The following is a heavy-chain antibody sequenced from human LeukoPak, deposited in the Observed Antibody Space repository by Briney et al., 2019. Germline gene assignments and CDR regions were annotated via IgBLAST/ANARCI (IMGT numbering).Heavy chain of an antibody. Sequence: GGSLRLSCAASGFTFSSYSMNWVRQAPGKGLEWVSSISSSSSYIYYADSVKGRFTISRDNAKNSLYLQMNSLRAEDTAVYYCARVGPSLGYSYGYHYFDYWGQGTLVTVSS. CDR3: ARVGPSLGYSYGYHYFDY. J-gene: IGHJ4*02. CDR1: GFTFSSYS. CDR2: ISSSSSYI. V-gene: IGHV3-21*01. D-gene: IGHD5-18*01.